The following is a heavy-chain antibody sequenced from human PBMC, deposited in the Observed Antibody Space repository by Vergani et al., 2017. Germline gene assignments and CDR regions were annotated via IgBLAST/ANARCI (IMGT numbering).Heavy chain of an antibody. D-gene: IGHD1-26*01. V-gene: IGHV1-69*01. CDR2: IIPIFGTA. J-gene: IGHJ6*03. Sequence: QVQLVQSGAEVKKPGSSVKVSCKASGGTFSSYAISWVRQAPGQGLEWMGGIIPIFGTANYAQKFQGRVTITADESTSTAYMELSSLRSEDTAVYYCARSASGAELGHNYYYYYDMDVWGKGTTVTVSS. CDR1: GGTFSSYA. CDR3: ARSASGAELGHNYYYYYDMDV.